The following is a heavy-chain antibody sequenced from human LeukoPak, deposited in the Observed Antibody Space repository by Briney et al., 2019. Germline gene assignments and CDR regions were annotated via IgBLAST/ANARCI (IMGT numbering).Heavy chain of an antibody. Sequence: PGGSLRLSCAASVSEFIFSNYGMHWVRQAPGKGLEWVAVISYDGSNKYYADSVKGRFTISRDNSKNALHLQMNSLRSEDTAVFYCAKEYWGFSGSQSAGFNIWGHGTMVTVSS. CDR3: AKEYWGFSGSQSAGFNI. CDR2: ISYDGSNK. J-gene: IGHJ3*02. V-gene: IGHV3-30*18. CDR1: VSEFIFSNYG. D-gene: IGHD1-26*01.